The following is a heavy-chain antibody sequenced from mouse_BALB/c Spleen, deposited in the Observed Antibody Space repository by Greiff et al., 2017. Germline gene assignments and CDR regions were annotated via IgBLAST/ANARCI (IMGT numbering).Heavy chain of an antibody. CDR2: IRLKSNNYAT. D-gene: IGHD2-4*01. CDR3: TKGGIDYDYYYAMDY. Sequence: EVKVEESGGGLVQPGGSMKLSCVASGFTFSNYWMNWVRQSPEKGLEWVAEIRLKSNNYATHYAESVKGRFTISRDDSKSSVYLQMNNLRAEDTGIYYCTKGGIDYDYYYAMDYWGQGTSVTVSS. V-gene: IGHV6-6*02. J-gene: IGHJ4*01. CDR1: GFTFSNYW.